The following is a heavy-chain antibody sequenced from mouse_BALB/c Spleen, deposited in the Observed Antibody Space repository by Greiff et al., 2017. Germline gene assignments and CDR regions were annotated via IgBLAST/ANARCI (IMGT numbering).Heavy chain of an antibody. CDR2: ISSGSSTI. CDR1: GFTFSSFG. Sequence: EVMLVESGGGLVQPGGSRKLSCAASGFTFSSFGMHWVRPAPEKGLEWVAYISSGSSTIYYADTVKGRFTISRDNPKNTLFLQMTSLRSEDTAMYYCARYDYDYFDYWGQGTTLTVSS. D-gene: IGHD2-4*01. CDR3: ARYDYDYFDY. V-gene: IGHV5-17*02. J-gene: IGHJ2*01.